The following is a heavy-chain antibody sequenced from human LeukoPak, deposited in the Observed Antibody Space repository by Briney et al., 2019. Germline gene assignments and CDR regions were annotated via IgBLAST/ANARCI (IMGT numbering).Heavy chain of an antibody. CDR1: GFTFSIYA. Sequence: HPGGSLRLSCAASGFTFSIYAMSWVRQAPGKGLEWVSAISGSGGSTYYADSVKGRFTISRDNSKNTLYLQMNSLRAEDTAVYYCAKGRGGRYCSSTSCPPIWFDPWGQGTLVTVSS. CDR2: ISGSGGST. CDR3: AKGRGGRYCSSTSCPPIWFDP. V-gene: IGHV3-23*01. D-gene: IGHD2-2*01. J-gene: IGHJ5*02.